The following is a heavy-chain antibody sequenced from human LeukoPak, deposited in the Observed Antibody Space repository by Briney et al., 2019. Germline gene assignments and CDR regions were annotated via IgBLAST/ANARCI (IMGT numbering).Heavy chain of an antibody. V-gene: IGHV1-18*01. D-gene: IGHD1-26*01. Sequence: ASVKVSCKASGYTFTSYGISWVRQAPGQGLEWMGWISAYNGNTNYAQKLQGRVTMTTDTSTSTAYMELSSLRSEDTAVYYCARDREWGLLQGYFFDYWGQGTLVTVSS. CDR2: ISAYNGNT. CDR3: ARDREWGLLQGYFFDY. J-gene: IGHJ4*02. CDR1: GYTFTSYG.